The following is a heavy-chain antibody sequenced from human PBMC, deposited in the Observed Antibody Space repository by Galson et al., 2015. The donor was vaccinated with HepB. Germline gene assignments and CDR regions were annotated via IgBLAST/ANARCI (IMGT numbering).Heavy chain of an antibody. Sequence: SVKVSCKASGYTFTSYGISWVRQAPGQGLEWMGWISAYNGNTNYAQKLQGRVTMTTDTSTSTAYMELRSLRSDDMAVYYCARVANTAMDVYYFDYWGQGTLVTVSS. CDR1: GYTFTSYG. V-gene: IGHV1-18*03. D-gene: IGHD5-18*01. J-gene: IGHJ4*02. CDR3: ARVANTAMDVYYFDY. CDR2: ISAYNGNT.